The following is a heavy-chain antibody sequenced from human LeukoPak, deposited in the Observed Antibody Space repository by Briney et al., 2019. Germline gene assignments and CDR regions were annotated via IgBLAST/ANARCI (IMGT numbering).Heavy chain of an antibody. J-gene: IGHJ4*02. V-gene: IGHV4-34*01. CDR2: INHSGST. D-gene: IGHD1-14*01. CDR3: ARASGGVEPDY. CDR1: GGSFSGYY. Sequence: SETLSLTCAVYGGSFSGYYWSWIRQPPGKGLEWIGEINHSGSTNYNPSLKSRVTISVGTSKNQFSLKLSSVTAADTAVYYCARASGGVEPDYWGQGTLVTVSS.